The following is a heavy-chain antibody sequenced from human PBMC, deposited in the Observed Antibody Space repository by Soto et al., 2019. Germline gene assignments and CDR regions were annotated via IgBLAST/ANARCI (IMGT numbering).Heavy chain of an antibody. Sequence: PGGSLRLSCAASGFSFNNAWMSWVRQAPGKGLEWVARIKSKSDGGTTDHAAPVKGRFTVSRDDSKNMVYLQMNSLRTEDTAVYYCGTARKLPPTLDIWGRGTMVTVSS. CDR2: IKSKSDGGTT. V-gene: IGHV3-15*01. D-gene: IGHD6-6*01. CDR3: GTARKLPPTLDI. J-gene: IGHJ3*02. CDR1: GFSFNNAW.